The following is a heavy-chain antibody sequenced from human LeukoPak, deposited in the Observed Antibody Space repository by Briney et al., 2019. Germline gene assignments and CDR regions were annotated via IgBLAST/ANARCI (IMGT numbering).Heavy chain of an antibody. Sequence: PSETLSLTCTVSGGSLGREFWTWTRQPPGKGLEWIGYIYDIGTTNYNPSLKSRVTIFVDTSRNQFSLNLTSVTAADTAVYYCARLYGSGPRGAFDIWGQGTLVTVSS. CDR1: GGSLGREF. CDR2: IYDIGTT. J-gene: IGHJ3*02. CDR3: ARLYGSGPRGAFDI. V-gene: IGHV4-59*08. D-gene: IGHD3-10*01.